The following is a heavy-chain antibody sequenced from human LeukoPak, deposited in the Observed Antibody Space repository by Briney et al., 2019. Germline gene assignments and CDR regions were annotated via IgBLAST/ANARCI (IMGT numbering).Heavy chain of an antibody. V-gene: IGHV4-34*01. CDR1: GGSLSGYY. CDR2: INHSGST. D-gene: IGHD2-21*01. Sequence: WETLSLTCAVYGGSLSGYYWSWIRQPPGKGLEWIGEINHSGSTNYNPSLKSRVTMSVDTSKNQFSLKLRSVTAADTAVYYCAKEGRMSMGIEYWGQGTLVTVSS. J-gene: IGHJ4*02. CDR3: AKEGRMSMGIEY.